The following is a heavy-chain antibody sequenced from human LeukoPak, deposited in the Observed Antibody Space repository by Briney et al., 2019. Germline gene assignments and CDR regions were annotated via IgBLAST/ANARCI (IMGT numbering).Heavy chain of an antibody. D-gene: IGHD2-15*01. J-gene: IGHJ6*02. CDR1: GGSFSGYY. V-gene: IGHV4-34*01. Sequence: SETLSLTCAVYGGSFSGYYWSWIRQPPGKGLEWLGEINHSGSTNYNPSLKSRVTISVDTSKNQFSLKLSSVTAADTAVYYCARGGVAAPPPYYYYYGMDVWGQGTTVTVSS. CDR2: INHSGST. CDR3: ARGGVAAPPPYYYYYGMDV.